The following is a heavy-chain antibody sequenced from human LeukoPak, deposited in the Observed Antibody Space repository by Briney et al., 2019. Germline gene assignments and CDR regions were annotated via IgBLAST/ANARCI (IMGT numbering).Heavy chain of an antibody. J-gene: IGHJ5*02. Sequence: SETLSLTCTVSGGSISSYYWSWIRQPPGKGLEWIGYIYYSGSTNYNPSLKSRVTISVDTSKNQFSLKLSSVTAADTAVYYCARGYWVATTPKKGYNWFDPWGQGTLVTVSS. V-gene: IGHV4-59*01. CDR2: IYYSGST. CDR3: ARGYWVATTPKKGYNWFDP. D-gene: IGHD2-15*01. CDR1: GGSISSYY.